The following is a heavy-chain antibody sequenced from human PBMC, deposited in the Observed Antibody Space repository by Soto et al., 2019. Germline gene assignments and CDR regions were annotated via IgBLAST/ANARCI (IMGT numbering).Heavy chain of an antibody. V-gene: IGHV3-23*01. Sequence: VXSLRLSCAASGFPFIRYAISWVRQAPGKGLEWVSAISGSGTTTYYVDSVKGRFTISRDNSKNTLHLQMNSLRAEDTAIDYCAKDRQWELRTVDYWGQGTLVTVS. CDR2: ISGSGTTT. D-gene: IGHD1-26*01. J-gene: IGHJ4*02. CDR3: AKDRQWELRTVDY. CDR1: GFPFIRYA.